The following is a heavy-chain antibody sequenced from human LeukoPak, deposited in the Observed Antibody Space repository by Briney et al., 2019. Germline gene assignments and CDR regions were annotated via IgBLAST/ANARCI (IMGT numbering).Heavy chain of an antibody. Sequence: SETLSLTCTVSGGSISSSSYYRGWIRQPPGKGLEWVGTIDYSGNTYYNPSLKSRVIISIDTSKNQFSLKVSSVTAADTAVYCCARLDYGDYGGFDYWGQGTLVTVSS. J-gene: IGHJ4*02. V-gene: IGHV4-39*01. CDR1: GGSISSSSYY. CDR2: IDYSGNT. CDR3: ARLDYGDYGGFDY. D-gene: IGHD4-17*01.